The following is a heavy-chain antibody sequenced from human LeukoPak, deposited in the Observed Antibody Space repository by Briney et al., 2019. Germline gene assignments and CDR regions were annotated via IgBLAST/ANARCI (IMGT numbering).Heavy chain of an antibody. V-gene: IGHV3-21*01. D-gene: IGHD3-22*01. CDR3: ARAAGDSSGYYHESYYFDY. CDR2: ISSSSSYI. CDR1: GFTFSSYS. Sequence: GGSLRLSCAASGFTFSSYSMNWARQAPGKGLEWVSSISSSSSYIYYADSVKGRFTISRDNAKNSLYLQMNSLRAEDTAVYYCARAAGDSSGYYHESYYFDYWGQGTLVTVSS. J-gene: IGHJ4*02.